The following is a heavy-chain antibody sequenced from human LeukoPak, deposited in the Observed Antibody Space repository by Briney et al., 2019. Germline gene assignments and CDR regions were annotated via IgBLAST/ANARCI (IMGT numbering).Heavy chain of an antibody. J-gene: IGHJ4*02. CDR3: ARGPFESWSGYYGY. Sequence: PSGTLSLTCAVSGGSISSSNWWSWVRQPPGKGLEWIGEINHSGSTNYNPSLKSRVTISVDTSKNQFSLKLSSVTAADTAVYYCARGPFESWSGYYGYWGQGTLVTVSS. CDR2: INHSGST. D-gene: IGHD3-3*01. V-gene: IGHV4-4*02. CDR1: GGSISSSNW.